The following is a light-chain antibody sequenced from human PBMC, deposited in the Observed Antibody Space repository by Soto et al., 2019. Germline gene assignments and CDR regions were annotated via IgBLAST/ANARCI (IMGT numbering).Light chain of an antibody. V-gene: IGLV2-18*02. CDR2: DVS. J-gene: IGLJ1*01. CDR1: IDDVTAYYR. Sequence: QSVLTQPPSVSGSPGQSVTISCSGTIDDVTAYYRVSWYQQTPGTAPKLMIYDVSNRPSGVSDRFSGSKSGDTASLTISGLQAEDEADYYCHSHTTRNSLVFGTGTKLTAL. CDR3: HSHTTRNSLV.